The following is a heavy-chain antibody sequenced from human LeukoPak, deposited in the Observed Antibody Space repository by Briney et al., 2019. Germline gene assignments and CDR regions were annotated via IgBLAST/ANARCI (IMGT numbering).Heavy chain of an antibody. D-gene: IGHD2-15*01. Sequence: GGSLRLSCAASGFTFSSYEMNWVRQAPGKGLEWVSYISSSGSTIYYADSVKGRFTISRDNAKNSLYLQMNSLRAEDTAAYYCARDYCSGGSCYSDYWGQGTLVTVSS. J-gene: IGHJ4*02. CDR3: ARDYCSGGSCYSDY. V-gene: IGHV3-48*03. CDR2: ISSSGSTI. CDR1: GFTFSSYE.